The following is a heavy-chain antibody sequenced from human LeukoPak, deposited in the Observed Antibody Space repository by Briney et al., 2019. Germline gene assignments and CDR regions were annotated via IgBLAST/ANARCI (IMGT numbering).Heavy chain of an antibody. V-gene: IGHV1-69*05. J-gene: IGHJ2*01. Sequence: GSSVKVSCKASGGTFSSYAISWVRQAPGQGLEWMGGIIPIFGTANYAQKFQGRVTITTDESTSTAYMELSSLQSDDTAVFYCARESRGWYFDLWGRGTLVTVSS. CDR1: GGTFSSYA. CDR3: ARESRGWYFDL. CDR2: IIPIFGTA.